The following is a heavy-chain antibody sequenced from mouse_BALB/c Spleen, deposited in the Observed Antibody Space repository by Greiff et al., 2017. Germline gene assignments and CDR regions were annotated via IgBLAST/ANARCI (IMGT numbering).Heavy chain of an antibody. J-gene: IGHJ1*01. CDR3: AREGGLRRGDWYFDV. CDR1: GFTFSSYA. CDR2: ISSGGSYT. Sequence: EVQLVESGGGLVKPGGSLKLSCAASGFTFSSYAMSWVRQSPEKRLEWVAEISSGGSYTYYPDTVTGRFTISRDNAKNTLYLEMSSLRSEDTAMYYCAREGGLRRGDWYFDVWGAGTTVTVSS. D-gene: IGHD2-4*01. V-gene: IGHV5-9-4*01.